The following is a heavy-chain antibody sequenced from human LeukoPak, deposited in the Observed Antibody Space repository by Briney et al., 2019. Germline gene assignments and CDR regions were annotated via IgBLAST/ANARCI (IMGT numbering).Heavy chain of an antibody. CDR1: GFTFNNYG. D-gene: IGHD1-1*01. CDR2: IWHDGDTT. Sequence: GTSLILSCAASGFTFNNYGMHWVRQAPGKGLEWVAVIWHDGDTTFYADSVKGRFTISRDKSKNMLYLEMNSLRAEDTALYYCVKDSTARASNLPDYWGQGTLVTVSS. J-gene: IGHJ4*02. V-gene: IGHV3-33*03. CDR3: VKDSTARASNLPDY.